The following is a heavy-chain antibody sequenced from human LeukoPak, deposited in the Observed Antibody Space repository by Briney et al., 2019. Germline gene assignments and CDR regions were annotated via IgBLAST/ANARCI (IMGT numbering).Heavy chain of an antibody. CDR1: GFTFSSSA. D-gene: IGHD2-21*01. CDR3: AKVYLRYYYGMDV. J-gene: IGHJ6*02. Sequence: GGSLRHSCAASGFTFSSSAMSWVRQAPGRGLEWVSAISDGGARTYYADSVKGRFTISRDNSKNTLYLQMNSLRAEDTAVYYCAKVYLRYYYGMDVWGQGTTVTVSS. V-gene: IGHV3-23*01. CDR2: ISDGGART.